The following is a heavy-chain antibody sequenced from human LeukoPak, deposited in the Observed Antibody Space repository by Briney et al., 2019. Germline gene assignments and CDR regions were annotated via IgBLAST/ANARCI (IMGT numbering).Heavy chain of an antibody. CDR3: ARADDFWSGYYKGGFDY. V-gene: IGHV4-31*03. D-gene: IGHD3-3*01. CDR1: GGSISSGGYY. J-gene: IGHJ4*02. CDR2: IYYSGST. Sequence: SQTLSLTCTVSGGSISSGGYYWSWIRQHPGKGLEWIGYIYYSGSTYYNPSLKSRVTISVDTSKNQFSLKLSSVTAADTAVYYCARADDFWSGYYKGGFDYWGQGTLVTVSS.